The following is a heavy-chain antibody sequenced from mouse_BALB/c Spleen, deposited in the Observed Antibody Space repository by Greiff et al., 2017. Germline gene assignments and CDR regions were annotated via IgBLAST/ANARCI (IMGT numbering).Heavy chain of an antibody. CDR2: ISSGGSYT. CDR3: TSLYGGFAY. Sequence: EVQGVESGGGLVKPGGSLKLSCAASGFTFSSYTMSWVRQTPEKRLEWVATISSGGSYTYYPDSVKGRFTISRDNAKNTLYLQMSSLKSEDTAMYYCTSLYGGFAYWGQGTLVTVSA. CDR1: GFTFSSYT. D-gene: IGHD1-1*02. J-gene: IGHJ3*01. V-gene: IGHV5-6-4*01.